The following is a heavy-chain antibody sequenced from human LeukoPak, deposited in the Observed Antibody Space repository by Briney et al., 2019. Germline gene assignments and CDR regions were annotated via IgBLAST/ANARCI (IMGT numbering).Heavy chain of an antibody. V-gene: IGHV1-2*02. D-gene: IGHD2-2*01. CDR2: INPNSGGT. CDR3: ALLPAATDNWFDP. J-gene: IGHJ5*02. CDR1: GYTFTGYY. Sequence: ASVKVSCKASGYTFTGYYMHWVRQAPGQGLEWMGWINPNSGGTNYAQKFQGRVTMTRDTSISTAYMELRSLRSDDTAVYYCALLPAATDNWFDPWGQGTLVTVSS.